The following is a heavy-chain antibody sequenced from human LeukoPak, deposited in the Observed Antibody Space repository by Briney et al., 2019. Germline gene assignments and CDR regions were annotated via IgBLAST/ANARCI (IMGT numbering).Heavy chain of an antibody. CDR2: ISGSGGST. Sequence: PGGSLRLSCAASGFTFSTYAMSWVRQAPGKGLEWVSAISGSGGSTYYADSVKGRFTISRDNSKNTLYLQMNSLRAEDTAVYYCAKDLKLRVEAAAATYHPFDYWGQGTLVTVSS. J-gene: IGHJ4*02. D-gene: IGHD6-13*01. CDR3: AKDLKLRVEAAAATYHPFDY. CDR1: GFTFSTYA. V-gene: IGHV3-23*01.